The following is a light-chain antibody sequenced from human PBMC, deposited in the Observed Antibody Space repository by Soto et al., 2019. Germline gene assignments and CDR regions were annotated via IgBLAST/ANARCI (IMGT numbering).Light chain of an antibody. CDR1: QSVSTY. CDR2: DAS. CDR3: QQRRSWLPGIT. Sequence: EIVLTQSPATLSLSPGERATLSCTASQSVSTYLAWYQQKPGQAPRLLIYDASHRATGIPARFSGSGSGTDFTLTISSLEPEDFAVYYCQQRRSWLPGITFGPGTKVDVK. V-gene: IGKV3-11*01. J-gene: IGKJ3*01.